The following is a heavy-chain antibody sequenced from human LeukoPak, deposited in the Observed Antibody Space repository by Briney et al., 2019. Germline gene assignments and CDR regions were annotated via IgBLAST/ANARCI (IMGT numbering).Heavy chain of an antibody. CDR3: AKDGPPRPLGYCSGGSCSWAFDI. J-gene: IGHJ3*02. D-gene: IGHD2-15*01. V-gene: IGHV3-30*02. CDR2: IRYDGSNK. CDR1: GFTFSSYG. Sequence: PGGSLRLSCAASGFTFSSYGMHWVRQAPGKGLEWVAFIRYDGSNKYYADSVKGRFTISRDNSKNTLYLQMNSLRAEDTAVYYCAKDGPPRPLGYCSGGSCSWAFDIWGQGTMVTVSS.